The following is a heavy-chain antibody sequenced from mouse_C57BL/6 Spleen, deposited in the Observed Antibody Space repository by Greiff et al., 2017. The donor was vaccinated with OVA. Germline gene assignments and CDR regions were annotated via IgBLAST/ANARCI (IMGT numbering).Heavy chain of an antibody. D-gene: IGHD1-1*01. V-gene: IGHV5-15*01. J-gene: IGHJ3*01. CDR1: GFTFSDYG. CDR2: ISNLAYSI. CDR3: ARSDGSSPFAY. Sequence: EVMLVESGGGLVQPGGSLKLSCAASGFTFSDYGMAWVRQAPRKGPEWVAFISNLAYSIYYADTVTGRFTISRENAKNTLYLEMSSLRSEDTAMYYCARSDGSSPFAYWGQGTLVTVSA.